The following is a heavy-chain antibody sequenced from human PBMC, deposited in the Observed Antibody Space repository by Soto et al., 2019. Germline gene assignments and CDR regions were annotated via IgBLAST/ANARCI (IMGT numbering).Heavy chain of an antibody. CDR2: TYYSGST. Sequence: SETLSLTCTVSGGSVSSGSYYWSWIRQPPGKGLEWIGYTYYSGSTNYNPSLRSRVTISVDTSKNQFSLKLSSVTAADTAVYYCARDTYYYDSHFDYWGQGTLVTVSS. J-gene: IGHJ4*02. CDR1: GGSVSSGSYY. CDR3: ARDTYYYDSHFDY. V-gene: IGHV4-61*01. D-gene: IGHD3-22*01.